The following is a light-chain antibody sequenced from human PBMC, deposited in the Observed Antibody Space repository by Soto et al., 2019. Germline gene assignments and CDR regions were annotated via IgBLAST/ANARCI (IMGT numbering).Light chain of an antibody. CDR2: STY. J-gene: IGLJ3*02. V-gene: IGLV8-61*01. CDR3: MLYIGSGIWV. Sequence: QTVVTQEPSFSVSPGATVTLTCGLSSGSVSTNNYPSWYQQTPGQAPRTLIYSTYTRSSGVPDRFSASILGNKAALTITGEQTDDESDYYCMLYIGSGIWVFGGGTKLTVL. CDR1: SGSVSTNNY.